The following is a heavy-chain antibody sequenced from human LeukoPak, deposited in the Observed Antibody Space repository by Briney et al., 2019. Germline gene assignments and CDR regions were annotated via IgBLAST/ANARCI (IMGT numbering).Heavy chain of an antibody. J-gene: IGHJ6*02. CDR2: ISSSGTTK. Sequence: GGSLRLSCAASGFTFRDYYINWIRQAPGKGLEWVSYISSSGTTKYYADSVKGRFTISRDNAKNSLDLQMNSLRADDTVVYYCASGGSLDVWGQGTTVTVSS. V-gene: IGHV3-11*01. CDR3: ASGGSLDV. CDR1: GFTFRDYY.